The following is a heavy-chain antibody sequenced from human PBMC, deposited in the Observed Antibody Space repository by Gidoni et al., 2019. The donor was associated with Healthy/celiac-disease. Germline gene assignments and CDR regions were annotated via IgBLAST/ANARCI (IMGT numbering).Heavy chain of an antibody. CDR1: GGSVSGYY. D-gene: IGHD3-22*01. V-gene: IGHV4-34*01. Sequence: QVQLQQWGAGLLKPSETLSLTCAVYGGSVSGYYWSWIRQPPGKGLEWIGEINHSGSTNYNPSLKSRVTISVDTSKNQFSLKLSSVTAADTAVYYCARLPAYDSSGYVDSYYYMDVWGKGTTVTVSS. CDR3: ARLPAYDSSGYVDSYYYMDV. J-gene: IGHJ6*03. CDR2: INHSGST.